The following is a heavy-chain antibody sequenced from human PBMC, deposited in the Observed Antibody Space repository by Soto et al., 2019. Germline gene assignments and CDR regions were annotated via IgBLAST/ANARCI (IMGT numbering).Heavy chain of an antibody. Sequence: GGSLRLSCAASGFTFSSYWMHWVRQAPGKGLVWVSRINSDGSSTSYADSVKGRFTISRDNAKNTLYLQMNSLRAEDTAVYYCARGSMIVVVSDWFDPWGQGTLVTVSS. CDR1: GFTFSSYW. CDR2: INSDGSST. J-gene: IGHJ5*02. V-gene: IGHV3-74*01. D-gene: IGHD3-22*01. CDR3: ARGSMIVVVSDWFDP.